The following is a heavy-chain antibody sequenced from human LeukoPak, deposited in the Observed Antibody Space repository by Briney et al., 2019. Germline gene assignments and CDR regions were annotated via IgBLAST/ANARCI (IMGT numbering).Heavy chain of an antibody. CDR1: GFAFSSYA. Sequence: PGGPLRLSCAASGFAFSSYAMSWVRQAPGKGLEWVSAISGSGGSTYYADSVKGRFTISRDNSKNTLYLQMNSLRAEDTAVYYCAVELWFGEYRSDYWGQGTLVTVSS. CDR2: ISGSGGST. V-gene: IGHV3-23*01. D-gene: IGHD3-10*01. CDR3: AVELWFGEYRSDY. J-gene: IGHJ4*02.